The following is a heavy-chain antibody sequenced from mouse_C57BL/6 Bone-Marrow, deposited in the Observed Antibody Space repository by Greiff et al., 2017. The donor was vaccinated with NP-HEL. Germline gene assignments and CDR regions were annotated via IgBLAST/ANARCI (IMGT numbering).Heavy chain of an antibody. Sequence: EVQVVESGGGLVKPGGSLKLSCAASGFTFSSYAMSWVRQTPEKRLEWVATISDGGSYTYYPDNVKGRFTISRDNAKNNLYLQMSQLKSEDTAMYYCARDPGYYGSSYGYWGQGTTLTVSS. J-gene: IGHJ2*01. CDR2: ISDGGSYT. V-gene: IGHV5-4*01. D-gene: IGHD1-1*01. CDR1: GFTFSSYA. CDR3: ARDPGYYGSSYGY.